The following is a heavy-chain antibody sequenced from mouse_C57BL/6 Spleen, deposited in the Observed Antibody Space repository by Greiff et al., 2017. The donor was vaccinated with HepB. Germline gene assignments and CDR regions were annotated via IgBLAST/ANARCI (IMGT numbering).Heavy chain of an antibody. CDR3: AREDYGSSYGN. J-gene: IGHJ2*01. CDR1: GYTFTSYW. D-gene: IGHD1-1*01. V-gene: IGHV1-7*01. Sequence: VQLQQSGAELAKPGASVKLSCKASGYTFTSYWMHWVKQRPGQGLEWIGYINPSSGYTKYNQKFKDKATLTADKSSSTPYMQLSSLTYEDSAVYYCAREDYGSSYGNWGQGTTLTVSS. CDR2: INPSSGYT.